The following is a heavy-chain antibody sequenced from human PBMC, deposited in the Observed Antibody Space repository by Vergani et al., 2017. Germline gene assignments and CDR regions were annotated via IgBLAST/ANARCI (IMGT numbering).Heavy chain of an antibody. V-gene: IGHV1-46*03. J-gene: IGHJ4*02. CDR2: INPSGPSI. CDR1: GYTFTSYY. Sequence: QVQLVQSGAEVKKPGASVKVSCKASGYTFTSYYMHWVRQAPGQGLEWMGIINPSGPSITYAQTFQERVTMTRETSTNTVYMELSSRRSDDTAVYYCARGVEATISGRLDYWGQGTLVTVSS. D-gene: IGHD1-26*01. CDR3: ARGVEATISGRLDY.